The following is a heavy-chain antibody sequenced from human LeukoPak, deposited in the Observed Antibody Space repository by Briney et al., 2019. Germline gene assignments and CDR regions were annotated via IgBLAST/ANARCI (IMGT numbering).Heavy chain of an antibody. V-gene: IGHV3-7*05. Sequence: GGSLRLSCAASGFTFSSSWPSWVRQAAGKGLEWVADIKQDGSEKYYVDSVKGRFTISRDNAKNSLYLQMNSLRAEDTAVYYCARSKNLAYWGQGTLVTVSS. J-gene: IGHJ4*02. CDR3: ARSKNLAY. CDR2: IKQDGSEK. CDR1: GFTFSSSW.